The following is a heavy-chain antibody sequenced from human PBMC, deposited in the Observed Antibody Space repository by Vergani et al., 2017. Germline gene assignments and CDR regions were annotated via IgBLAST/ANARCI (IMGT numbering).Heavy chain of an antibody. Sequence: DVQLVESGGDLVQPGGSLRLSCAASGFTFSSYSMNWVRQAPGKGLEWISYISTTSDTIYYAYSVRGRFTISRDNAKNSLYLEMNSLRVEDTAVYFCARSLVAGKGGYWGQGTRVAVSS. CDR1: GFTFSSYS. D-gene: IGHD6-19*01. J-gene: IGHJ4*02. CDR3: ARSLVAGKGGY. CDR2: ISTTSDTI. V-gene: IGHV3-48*01.